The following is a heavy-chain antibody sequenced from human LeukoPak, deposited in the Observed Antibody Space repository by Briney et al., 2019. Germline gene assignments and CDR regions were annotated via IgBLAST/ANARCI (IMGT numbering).Heavy chain of an antibody. V-gene: IGHV1-2*02. CDR1: GYTFTHYR. CDR2: VNPDSGGT. D-gene: IGHD1-1*01. Sequence: GASVKVSCKASGYTFTHYRLHWVRQAHGQGLEWMGWVNPDSGGTNYQQNFQGQVTMTRDTSISTVYMELSRLRSDDTAVYYCARENWYSDYWGQGTLVTVSS. CDR3: ARENWYSDY. J-gene: IGHJ4*02.